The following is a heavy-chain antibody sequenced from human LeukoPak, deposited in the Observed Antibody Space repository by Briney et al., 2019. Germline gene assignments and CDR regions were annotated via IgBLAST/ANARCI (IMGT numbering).Heavy chain of an antibody. V-gene: IGHV4-31*03. CDR2: IYYSGST. D-gene: IGHD6-6*01. J-gene: IGHJ6*02. Sequence: SETLSLTCTVSGGSISSGGYYWSWIRQHPGKGLEWIGYIYYSGSTYYNPSLKSRVTISVDTSKNQFSLKLSSVTAADTAVYYCARHYSSSSSTNYYYYGMDVWGQGTTVTVSS. CDR1: GGSISSGGYY. CDR3: ARHYSSSSSTNYYYYGMDV.